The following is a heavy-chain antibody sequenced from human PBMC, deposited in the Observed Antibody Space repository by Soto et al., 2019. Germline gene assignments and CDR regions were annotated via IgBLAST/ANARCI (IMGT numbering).Heavy chain of an antibody. CDR2: INHSGST. V-gene: IGHV4-34*01. Sequence: PSETLSLTCAVYGASFSGYYWSWIRQPPGKGLEWIGEINHSGSTNYNPSLKSRVTISVDTSKNQFSLKLSSVTAADTAVYYCARGWSYNYYYGMDVWGQGTTVTVSS. D-gene: IGHD3-3*01. J-gene: IGHJ6*02. CDR1: GASFSGYY. CDR3: ARGWSYNYYYGMDV.